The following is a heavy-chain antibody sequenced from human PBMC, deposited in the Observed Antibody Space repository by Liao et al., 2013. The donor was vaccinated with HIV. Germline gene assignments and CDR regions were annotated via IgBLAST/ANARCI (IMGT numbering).Heavy chain of an antibody. J-gene: IGHJ4*02. CDR1: GGSISSYY. CDR3: ARGGGTGDFDY. CDR2: RRHSVST. Sequence: QVQLQESGPGLVKPSETLALNCTVSGGSISSYYWSWIRQPAGKGLEWIGERRHSVSTYYNPSLKSRVSISVDTSKNQFSLKLTSVTAADTAVYFCARGGGTGDFDYWGQGALVTVSS. V-gene: IGHV4-59*12. D-gene: IGHD1-1*01.